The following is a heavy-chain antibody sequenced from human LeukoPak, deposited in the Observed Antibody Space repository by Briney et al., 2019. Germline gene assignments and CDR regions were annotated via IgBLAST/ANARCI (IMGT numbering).Heavy chain of an antibody. CDR1: GFTFDDYA. CDR3: AKGYYYDSSGPIDY. J-gene: IGHJ4*02. V-gene: IGHV3-43*02. D-gene: IGHD3-22*01. Sequence: PGGSLRLSCAASGFTFDDYAMHWVRHAPGKGLEWVSLISGDGGSTYYADSVKGRFTISRDNSKNSLYLQMNSLRTEDTALYYCAKGYYYDSSGPIDYWGQGTLVTVSS. CDR2: ISGDGGST.